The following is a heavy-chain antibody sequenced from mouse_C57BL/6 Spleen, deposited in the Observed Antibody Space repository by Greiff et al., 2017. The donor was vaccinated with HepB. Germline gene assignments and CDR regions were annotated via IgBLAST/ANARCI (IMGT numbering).Heavy chain of an antibody. Sequence: VQLQQSGAELARPGASVKMSCKASGYTFTSYTMHWVKQRPGQGLEWIGYINPSSGYTKYNQKFKDKATLTAYKSSSTAYMQRSSLTSEDSAVYYCARGRFPITTVVAKDWYFDVWGTGTTVTVSS. D-gene: IGHD1-1*01. V-gene: IGHV1-4*01. CDR2: INPSSGYT. CDR1: GYTFTSYT. J-gene: IGHJ1*03. CDR3: ARGRFPITTVVAKDWYFDV.